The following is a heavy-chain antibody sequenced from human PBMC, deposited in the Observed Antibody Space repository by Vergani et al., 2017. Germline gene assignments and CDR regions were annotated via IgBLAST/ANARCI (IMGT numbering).Heavy chain of an antibody. CDR3: ARQGGFWSGVSSNYYMDV. D-gene: IGHD3-3*01. CDR2: INHSGST. Sequence: QVQLQQWGAGLLKPSETLSLTCAVYGGSFSGYYWSWIRQPPGKGLGWIGQINHSGSTNYNPSLKSRVTISVDTSKNQFSLKLSSVTAADTAVYYCARQGGFWSGVSSNYYMDVWGKGTTVTVSS. J-gene: IGHJ6*03. V-gene: IGHV4-34*01. CDR1: GGSFSGYY.